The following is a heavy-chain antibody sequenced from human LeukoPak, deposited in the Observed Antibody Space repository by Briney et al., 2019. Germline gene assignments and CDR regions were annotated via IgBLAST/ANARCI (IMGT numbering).Heavy chain of an antibody. D-gene: IGHD6-13*01. CDR1: GFTFSSYS. J-gene: IGHJ4*02. V-gene: IGHV3-21*04. CDR2: ITSSSSYI. Sequence: PGGSLRLSCAASGFTFSSYSMNWVRQAPGKGLEWVSSITSSSSYIYYADSLKGRFTISRDNAKNSLYLQMNSLRTEDTALYYCAKDGSSSSPFEYWGQGTLVTVSS. CDR3: AKDGSSSSPFEY.